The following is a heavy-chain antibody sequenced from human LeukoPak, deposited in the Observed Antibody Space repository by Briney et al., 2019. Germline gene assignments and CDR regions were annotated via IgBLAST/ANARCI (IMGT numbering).Heavy chain of an antibody. D-gene: IGHD4-17*01. CDR3: ARERDDYDDPGPLDY. J-gene: IGHJ4*02. CDR1: EFTFSSYA. CDR2: ISYDGSNK. Sequence: PGRSLRLSCAASEFTFSSYAMHWVRQAPGKGLEWVAVISYDGSNKYYADSVKGRFTISRDNSKNTLYLDMNSPRAGDTAVYYCARERDDYDDPGPLDYWGQGTLVTVSS. V-gene: IGHV3-30*04.